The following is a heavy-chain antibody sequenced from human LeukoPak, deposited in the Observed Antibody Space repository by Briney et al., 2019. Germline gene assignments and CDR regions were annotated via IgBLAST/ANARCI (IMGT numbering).Heavy chain of an antibody. Sequence: GGSLRLSCAASGFTFSSYAMSWVRQAPVKGLEWVSAISGSGGSTYYADSVKGRFTISRDNSKNTLYLQMNSLRAEDTAVYYCARHAFIQIWSNFDYWGQGTLVTVSS. D-gene: IGHD5-18*01. CDR1: GFTFSSYA. J-gene: IGHJ4*02. CDR2: ISGSGGST. V-gene: IGHV3-23*01. CDR3: ARHAFIQIWSNFDY.